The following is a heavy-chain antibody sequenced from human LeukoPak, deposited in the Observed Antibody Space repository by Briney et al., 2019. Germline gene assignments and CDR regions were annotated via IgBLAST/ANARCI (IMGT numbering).Heavy chain of an antibody. CDR2: INPSGGST. CDR3: AGSNKGRLRFGYYYMDV. J-gene: IGHJ6*03. Sequence: GASVKVSCKASGYTFTSYYMHWVRQAPGQGLEWMGIINPSGGSTSYAQKFQGRVTITADKSTSTAYMELSSLRSEDTAVYYCAGSNKGRLRFGYYYMDVWGKGTTVTVSS. V-gene: IGHV1-46*01. D-gene: IGHD5-12*01. CDR1: GYTFTSYY.